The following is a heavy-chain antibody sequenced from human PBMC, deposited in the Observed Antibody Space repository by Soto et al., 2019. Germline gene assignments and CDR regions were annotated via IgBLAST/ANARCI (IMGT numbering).Heavy chain of an antibody. D-gene: IGHD1-26*01. CDR3: ARESSGRSDWFDP. J-gene: IGHJ5*02. Sequence: SETLSLTCTVSAGSISSYYWSWIRQPPGKGLEWTGYIHYSGSTNYNPSLQSRVTISVDTSKNQFSLRLTSVTAADTAVYYCARESSGRSDWFDPWGQGTLVTVSS. V-gene: IGHV4-59*01. CDR2: IHYSGST. CDR1: AGSISSYY.